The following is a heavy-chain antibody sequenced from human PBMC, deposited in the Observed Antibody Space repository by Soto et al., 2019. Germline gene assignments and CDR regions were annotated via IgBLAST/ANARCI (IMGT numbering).Heavy chain of an antibody. J-gene: IGHJ4*02. V-gene: IGHV3-33*06. CDR3: ANDGTLGYFDN. D-gene: IGHD1-26*01. Sequence: QVQLVESGGGVVHPGRSLRLSCVASGSAGFTFSRYGMHWVRQAPGKGLEWVAVIWHDGSRTYYADSVKGRFTISRDNSKNTLYMHMNSLRVEDTAVYFCANDGTLGYFDNWGQGALGTVSS. CDR2: IWHDGSRT. CDR1: GSAGFTFSRYG.